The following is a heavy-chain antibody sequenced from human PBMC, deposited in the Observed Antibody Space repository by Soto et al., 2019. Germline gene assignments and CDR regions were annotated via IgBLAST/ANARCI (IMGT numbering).Heavy chain of an antibody. D-gene: IGHD2-2*01. Sequence: QVQLQESGPGLVKPSQTLSLTCTVSGGSISSGDYYWSWIRQPPGRGLEWIGYIYYSGTTYYNPSLKSRVTISVDSAKNQFSLRLSSVTAEDTAVYYCARASRNIGVVAPAVVYYFDLWGRGTLVTVSS. CDR1: GGSISSGDYY. CDR3: ARASRNIGVVAPAVVYYFDL. CDR2: IYYSGTT. J-gene: IGHJ2*01. V-gene: IGHV4-30-4*01.